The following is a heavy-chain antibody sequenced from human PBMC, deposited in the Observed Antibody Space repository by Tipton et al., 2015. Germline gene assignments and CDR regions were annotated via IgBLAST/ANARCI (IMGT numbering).Heavy chain of an antibody. Sequence: TLSLTCTVSGDSFRDYYWAWIRQPAGKGLEWIGHIYSSGSSKYNPSLKSRATMSIDTSKNQFSLKLTSVTAADTAIYYCGRDRLAVAGIDYWGQGTLVTVSP. CDR1: GDSFRDYY. V-gene: IGHV4-4*07. D-gene: IGHD6-19*01. CDR3: GRDRLAVAGIDY. CDR2: IYSSGSS. J-gene: IGHJ4*02.